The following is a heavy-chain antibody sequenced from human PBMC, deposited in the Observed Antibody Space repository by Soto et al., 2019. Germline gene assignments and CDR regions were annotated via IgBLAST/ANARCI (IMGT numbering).Heavy chain of an antibody. CDR3: ARELFHWNDGGNWFDP. Sequence: QVQLVQSGAEVRKPGASVKVSCKASGYTFTSYGISWVRQAPGQGLEWMGWISAYNGNTNYAQKLQGRVTMTTDTSTSTAYMELRSLRSDDTAVYYCARELFHWNDGGNWFDPWGQGTLVTVSS. CDR1: GYTFTSYG. CDR2: ISAYNGNT. V-gene: IGHV1-18*01. J-gene: IGHJ5*02. D-gene: IGHD1-1*01.